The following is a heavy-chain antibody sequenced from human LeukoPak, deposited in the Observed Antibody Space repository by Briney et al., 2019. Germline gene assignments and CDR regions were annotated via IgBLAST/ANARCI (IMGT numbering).Heavy chain of an antibody. J-gene: IGHJ4*02. CDR1: GFTFSSYA. D-gene: IGHD1-26*01. CDR2: ISYDGSNK. CDR3: AREGELNYFDY. Sequence: GGSLRLSCAASGFTFSSYAMPWVRQAPGKGLEWVAVISYDGSNKYYADSVKGRFTISRDNSKNTLYLQMNSLRAEDTAVYYCAREGELNYFDYWGQGTLVTVSS. V-gene: IGHV3-30-3*01.